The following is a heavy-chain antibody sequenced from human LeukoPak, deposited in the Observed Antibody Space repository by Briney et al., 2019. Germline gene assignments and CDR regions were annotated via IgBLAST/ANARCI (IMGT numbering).Heavy chain of an antibody. CDR1: GFTFSSYE. J-gene: IGHJ3*02. CDR2: ISSSGSTI. D-gene: IGHD1-26*01. Sequence: GGSLRLSCAASGFTFSSYEMNWVRQAPGKGLEWVSYISSSGSTIYYADSVKGRFTISRDNAKNSLYLQMNSLRAEDTAVYYCASTTPRTQFAFDIWGQGTMSPSLQ. V-gene: IGHV3-48*03. CDR3: ASTTPRTQFAFDI.